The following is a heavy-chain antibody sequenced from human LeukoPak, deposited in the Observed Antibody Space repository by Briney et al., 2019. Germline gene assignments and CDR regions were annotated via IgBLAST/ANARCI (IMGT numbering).Heavy chain of an antibody. CDR3: ARVIMVRGVLDAFDV. CDR1: GYTFTSYG. D-gene: IGHD3-10*01. Sequence: ASVKVSCKASGYTFTSYGISWVRQAPGQGLEWMGWISAYNGNTNYAQKLQGRVTMTTDTSTSTAYMELRSLRSDDTAVYYCARVIMVRGVLDAFDVWGQGTMVTVSS. V-gene: IGHV1-18*01. CDR2: ISAYNGNT. J-gene: IGHJ3*01.